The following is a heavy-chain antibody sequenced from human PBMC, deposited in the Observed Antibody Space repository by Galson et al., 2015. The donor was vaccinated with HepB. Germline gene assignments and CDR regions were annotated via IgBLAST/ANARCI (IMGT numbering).Heavy chain of an antibody. Sequence: SLRLSCAASGFTFSSYAMSWVRQAPGKGLEWVSAISAGGDSTYYADSVKGRFTISRDNSENTLYLQMNILRAEDTALYYCANENYYGSGTYPDNWGQGTLVTVSS. CDR3: ANENYYGSGTYPDN. CDR2: ISAGGDST. CDR1: GFTFSSYA. V-gene: IGHV3-23*01. J-gene: IGHJ4*02. D-gene: IGHD3-10*01.